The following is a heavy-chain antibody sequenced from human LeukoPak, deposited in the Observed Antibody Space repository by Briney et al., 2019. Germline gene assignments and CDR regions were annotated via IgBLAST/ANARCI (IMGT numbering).Heavy chain of an antibody. Sequence: GASVKVSCKASGYTFTGYYMHWVRQAPGQGLGWMGWINPNSGGTNYAQKFQGSVTMTRDTSISTAYMELSRLRSDDTAVYYCARGYYDSSGYYSFLYYFDYWGQGTLVTVSS. D-gene: IGHD3-22*01. V-gene: IGHV1-2*02. CDR1: GYTFTGYY. CDR2: INPNSGGT. J-gene: IGHJ4*02. CDR3: ARGYYDSSGYYSFLYYFDY.